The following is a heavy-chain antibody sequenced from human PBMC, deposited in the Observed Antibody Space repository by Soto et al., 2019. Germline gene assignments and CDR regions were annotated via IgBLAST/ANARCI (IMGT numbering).Heavy chain of an antibody. D-gene: IGHD7-27*01. V-gene: IGHV4-59*08. CDR1: GGSISNYY. Sequence: SETLSLTCTVSGGSISNYYCNWIRQHPGNALECIGFIFYDGTSKYNPALDSRVTLSVYTSKIQFFLRLTSVTAADTAVYYCAGHRWGQAFDIWGAGSMVTVSS. CDR2: IFYDGTS. J-gene: IGHJ3*02. CDR3: AGHRWGQAFDI.